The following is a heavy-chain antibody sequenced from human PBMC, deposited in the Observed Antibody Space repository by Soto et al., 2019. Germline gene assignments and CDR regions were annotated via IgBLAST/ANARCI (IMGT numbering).Heavy chain of an antibody. Sequence: QVQLVQSGAEVKKPGSSVKVSCKDSGGTFSTYSMFWVRQAPGQGLEWMGRIIPMLGIRNYAQRFQDRVTTTADKSTATAHMELSSLRSEDTALYYCTIGSWSGEVFDIGGQGTMVTVSS. J-gene: IGHJ3*02. CDR1: GGTFSTYS. V-gene: IGHV1-69*02. CDR2: IIPMLGIR. CDR3: TIGSWSGEVFDI. D-gene: IGHD2-21*01.